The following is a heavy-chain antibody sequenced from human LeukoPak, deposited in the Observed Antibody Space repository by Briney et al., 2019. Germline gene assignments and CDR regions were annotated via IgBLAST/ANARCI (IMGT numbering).Heavy chain of an antibody. V-gene: IGHV4/OR15-8*01. CDR1: GGSMSDSIT. D-gene: IGHD6-25*01. J-gene: IGHJ5*02. Sequence: PSETLSLTCSVSGGSMSDSITWGWVRQPPGKGLEWLANIHDDGRTAPNPSLRSRLTISQDRSRNQFSLKVSSVTAADTAFYYCAKVLTAAGLDLWGQGILVTVSS. CDR2: IHDDGRT. CDR3: AKVLTAAGLDL.